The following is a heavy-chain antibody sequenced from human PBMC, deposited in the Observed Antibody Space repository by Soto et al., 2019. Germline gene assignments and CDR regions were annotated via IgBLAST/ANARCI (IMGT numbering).Heavy chain of an antibody. D-gene: IGHD3-3*01. CDR1: GFTFTSSA. CDR2: IVVGSGNT. Sequence: SVKVSCKASGFTFTSSAVQWVRQARGQRLEWIGWIVVGSGNTNYAQKFQERVTITRDMSTSTAYMELSSLRSEDTAVYYCAAALVGFLEWTPRYYYGMDVWG. V-gene: IGHV1-58*01. J-gene: IGHJ6*02. CDR3: AAALVGFLEWTPRYYYGMDV.